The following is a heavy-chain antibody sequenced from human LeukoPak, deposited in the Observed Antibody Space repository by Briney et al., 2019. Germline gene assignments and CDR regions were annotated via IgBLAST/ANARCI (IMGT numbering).Heavy chain of an antibody. CDR2: INQDGRAK. Sequence: GGSLRLSCAASGFTFSNYWMSWVHQAPGKGLEWVGNINQDGRAKYYVDSVKGRFTISRDNAKNSVYLQMNSLRDEDTAVYYCASSHDSSGNDWGQGTLVTVSS. CDR1: GFTFSNYW. CDR3: ASSHDSSGND. J-gene: IGHJ4*02. V-gene: IGHV3-7*01. D-gene: IGHD3-22*01.